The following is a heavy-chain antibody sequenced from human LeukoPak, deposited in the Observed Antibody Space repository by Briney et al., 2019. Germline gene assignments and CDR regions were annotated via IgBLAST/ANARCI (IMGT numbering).Heavy chain of an antibody. J-gene: IGHJ4*02. Sequence: GGSLRLSCAASGFTVSSNYMSWARQAPGKGLEWVSVIYSGGSTDYADSVKGRFTISRGNSKNTLYLQMNSLRAEDTAVYYCALQNDSSPFDYWGQGTLVTVSS. D-gene: IGHD3-22*01. V-gene: IGHV3-53*01. CDR2: IYSGGST. CDR1: GFTVSSNY. CDR3: ALQNDSSPFDY.